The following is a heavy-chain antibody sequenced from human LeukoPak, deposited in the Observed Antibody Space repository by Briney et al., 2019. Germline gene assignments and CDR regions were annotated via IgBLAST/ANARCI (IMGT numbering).Heavy chain of an antibody. V-gene: IGHV7-4-1*02. CDR3: ARAGWGLLRGFDY. Sequence: ASVKVSCKASGGTFSSYAISWVRQAPGQGLEWMGWINTNTGNPTYAQGFTGRFVFSLDTSVSTAYLQISSLKAEDTAVYYCARAGWGLLRGFDYWGQGTLVTVSS. CDR1: GGTFSSYA. D-gene: IGHD3-22*01. CDR2: INTNTGNP. J-gene: IGHJ4*02.